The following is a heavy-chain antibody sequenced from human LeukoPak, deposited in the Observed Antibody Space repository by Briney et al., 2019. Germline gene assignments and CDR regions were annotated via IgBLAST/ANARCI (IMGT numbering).Heavy chain of an antibody. J-gene: IGHJ4*02. Sequence: SETLSLTCAVYGGSFSGYYWSWIRQPPGKGLEWIGEINHSGSTNYNPSLKSRVTISVDTSKNQFSLKLSSVTAADTAVYYCARVGHWNGFGVDYWGQGTLVTVS. V-gene: IGHV4-34*01. D-gene: IGHD1-1*01. CDR1: GGSFSGYY. CDR3: ARVGHWNGFGVDY. CDR2: INHSGST.